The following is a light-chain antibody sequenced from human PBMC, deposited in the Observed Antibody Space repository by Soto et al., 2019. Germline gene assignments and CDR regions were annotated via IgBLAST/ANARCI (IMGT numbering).Light chain of an antibody. CDR1: QRISTY. V-gene: IGKV1-39*01. CDR3: QQGYSTPLT. CDR2: VAS. Sequence: DIQMTQSPSSLSASVGDRVTITCRASQRISTYLNWYQQKPGKAPKLLISVASSLQSGVPARFSGSGSGTDFTLTISSLQPEDVATYYCQQGYSTPLTFGGGTKVDLK. J-gene: IGKJ4*01.